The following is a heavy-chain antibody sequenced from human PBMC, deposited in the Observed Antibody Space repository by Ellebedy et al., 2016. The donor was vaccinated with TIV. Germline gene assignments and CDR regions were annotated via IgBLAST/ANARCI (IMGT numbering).Heavy chain of an antibody. D-gene: IGHD5/OR15-5a*01. J-gene: IGHJ6*02. CDR1: GYDFRDFF. CDR2: INPATGAT. Sequence: ASVKVSXXPSGYDFRDFFIHWVRQAPGQGPQGMGWINPATGATHSAQSFLGRVTMTWDTSISTAYMDLTSLTSDDAAVYWCARVSPGTFVMDTWGQGTPVTVSS. CDR3: ARVSPGTFVMDT. V-gene: IGHV1-2*02.